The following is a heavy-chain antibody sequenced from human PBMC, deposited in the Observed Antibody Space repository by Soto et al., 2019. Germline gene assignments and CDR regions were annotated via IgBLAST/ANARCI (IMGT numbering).Heavy chain of an antibody. CDR2: ISGSGDT. CDR3: AKSPTDYAGTSRYFDH. CDR1: GFTFSSYA. Sequence: GGSLRLSCAASGFTFSSYAMNWVRQAPGKGLEWVSTISGSGDTYYADSVKGRFTISRVNSKNTLYLKMNSLGAEDTAVYYCAKSPTDYAGTSRYFDHWGQGSLVTVSS. J-gene: IGHJ4*02. D-gene: IGHD6-13*01. V-gene: IGHV3-23*01.